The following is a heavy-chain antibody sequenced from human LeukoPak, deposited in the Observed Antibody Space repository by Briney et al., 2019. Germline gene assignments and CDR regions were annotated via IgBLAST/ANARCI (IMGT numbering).Heavy chain of an antibody. CDR2: INHSGST. J-gene: IGHJ6*03. Sequence: PSETLSLTCADYGGSFSGYYWSWLRQPPGKGLEWIGEINHSGSTNYNPSLKSRVTISVDTSKNQFSLKLSSVTAADTAVYYCARFGEVGYYYYMDVWGKGTTVTISS. D-gene: IGHD3-16*01. CDR1: GGSFSGYY. V-gene: IGHV4-34*01. CDR3: ARFGEVGYYYYMDV.